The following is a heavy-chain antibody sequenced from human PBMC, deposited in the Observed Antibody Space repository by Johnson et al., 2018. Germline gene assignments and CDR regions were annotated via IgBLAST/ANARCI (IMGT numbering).Heavy chain of an antibody. V-gene: IGHV1-8*01. J-gene: IGHJ6*02. CDR1: GYTFTSYD. CDR2: MNPNRGNT. CDR3: ARATGYYDFWGGYLSYYYGMDV. D-gene: IGHD3-3*01. Sequence: VQLVESGAEVKKPGASVKVSCKASGYTFTSYDINWVRQATGQGLEWMGWMNPNRGNTGYAQKFQGRVTMTRNTSISTAYMELSSLRSEDTAVYYCARATGYYDFWGGYLSYYYGMDVWGQGTTVTVSS.